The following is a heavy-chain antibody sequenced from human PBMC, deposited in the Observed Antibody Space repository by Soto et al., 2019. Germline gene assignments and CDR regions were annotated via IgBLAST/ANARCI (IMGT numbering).Heavy chain of an antibody. CDR1: GYTFTSYG. V-gene: IGHV1-18*04. D-gene: IGHD2-2*01. Sequence: ASVKVSCKASGYTFTSYGISWVRQAPGQGLEWMGWISAYNGNTNYAQKLQGRVTMTTDTSTSTAYMELRSLRSDDTAVYYCAREVKPARFNYGMDVWGKGTTVTVSS. CDR2: ISAYNGNT. J-gene: IGHJ6*04. CDR3: AREVKPARFNYGMDV.